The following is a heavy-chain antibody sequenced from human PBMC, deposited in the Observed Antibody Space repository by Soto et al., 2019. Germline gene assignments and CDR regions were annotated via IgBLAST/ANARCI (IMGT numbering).Heavy chain of an antibody. Sequence: TSETLSLTCAVYGGSFSGYYWSWIRQPPGKGLEWIGEINHSGSTNYNPSLKSRVTISVDTSKNQFSLKLSSVTAADTAVYYCARGPAAAAFDYWGQGTLVTVSS. V-gene: IGHV4-34*01. CDR1: GGSFSGYY. CDR2: INHSGST. D-gene: IGHD6-13*01. J-gene: IGHJ4*02. CDR3: ARGPAAAAFDY.